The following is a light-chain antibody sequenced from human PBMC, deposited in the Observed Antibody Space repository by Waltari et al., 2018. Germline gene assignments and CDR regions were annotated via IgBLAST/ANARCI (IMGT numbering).Light chain of an antibody. CDR3: QQYSSSSIFS. V-gene: IGKV1-5*03. CDR1: ERISTL. CDR2: KPF. Sequence: CRASERISTLISWCQQNPGNTPKLLIYKPFNLEIGVPTMFSGSGSGTEFTLSIPRLQPDVFATYYCQQYSSSSIFSFGQGTKLEIK. J-gene: IGKJ2*03.